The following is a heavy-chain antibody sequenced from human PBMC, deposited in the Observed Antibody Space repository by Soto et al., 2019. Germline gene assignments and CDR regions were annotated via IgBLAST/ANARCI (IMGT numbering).Heavy chain of an antibody. Sequence: LEIRSLTCTVSGGSITRRNHYWGWVRQPPGKGLEWVASIHHTGTTYYNPSLRSRITMSIDTSNNRFSLSLTSVTAADTATYFCPTSNYYYHSSGYHDSWGQGALVAVAS. D-gene: IGHD3-22*01. J-gene: IGHJ4*02. CDR1: GGSITRRNHY. V-gene: IGHV4-39*01. CDR3: PTSNYYYHSSGYHDS. CDR2: IHHTGTT.